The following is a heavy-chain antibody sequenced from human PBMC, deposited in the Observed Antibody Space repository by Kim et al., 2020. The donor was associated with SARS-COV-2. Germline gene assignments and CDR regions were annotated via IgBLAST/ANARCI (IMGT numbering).Heavy chain of an antibody. CDR2: IYYSGST. J-gene: IGHJ4*02. CDR3: ARERGGGSDFDY. Sequence: SETLSLTCTVSGGSISSSSYYWGWIRQPPGKGLEWIGSIYYSGSTYYNPSLKSRVTISVDTSKNQFSLKLSSVTAADTAVYYCARERGGGSDFDYWGQGTLVTVSS. D-gene: IGHD1-26*01. V-gene: IGHV4-39*07. CDR1: GGSISSSSYY.